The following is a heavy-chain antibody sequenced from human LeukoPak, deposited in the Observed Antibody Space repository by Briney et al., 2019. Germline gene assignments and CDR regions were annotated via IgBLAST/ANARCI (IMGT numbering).Heavy chain of an antibody. J-gene: IGHJ4*02. CDR2: IIPILGIA. CDR3: ARDTTVTPCFDY. CDR1: GGTFSSYA. Sequence: SVKVSCKASGGTFSSYAISWVRQAPGQGLEWMGRIIPILGIANYAQKFQGRVTITADKSTSTAYMELSSLRSEDTAVYYCARDTTVTPCFDYWGQGTLVSVSS. D-gene: IGHD4-17*01. V-gene: IGHV1-69*04.